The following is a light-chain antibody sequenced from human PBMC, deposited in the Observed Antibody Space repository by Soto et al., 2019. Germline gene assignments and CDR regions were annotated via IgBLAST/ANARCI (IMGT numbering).Light chain of an antibody. V-gene: IGLV1-44*01. J-gene: IGLJ3*02. Sequence: QAVVTQPPSLSGTPGQRVTISCSGGSSDIGSNTVNWYQQLPGTAPKLLIYSNDQWPSGVPDRFSGSKSGTSASLAISGLQSDDEATYYCAAWDDSLNAWVFGGGTKLTVL. CDR3: AAWDDSLNAWV. CDR1: SSDIGSNT. CDR2: SND.